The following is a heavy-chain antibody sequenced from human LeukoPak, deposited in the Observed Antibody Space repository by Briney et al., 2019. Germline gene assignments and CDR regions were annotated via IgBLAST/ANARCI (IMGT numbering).Heavy chain of an antibody. CDR2: ISGSGGST. CDR1: GFTFSSYA. J-gene: IGHJ6*02. D-gene: IGHD1-26*01. Sequence: GGSLRLSCAASGFTFSSYAMSWVRQAPGKGLEWVSAISGSGGSTYYADSVKGRFTISRDNSKNTLYLQMNSLRAEDTAVYYCARDRWELNYYYYGMDVWGQGTTVTVSS. CDR3: ARDRWELNYYYYGMDV. V-gene: IGHV3-23*01.